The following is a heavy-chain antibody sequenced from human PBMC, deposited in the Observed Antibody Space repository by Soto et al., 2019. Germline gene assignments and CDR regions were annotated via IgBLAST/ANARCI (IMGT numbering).Heavy chain of an antibody. CDR1: GFTFSSYA. Sequence: GWSLRLSCAASGFTFSSYAMSWVRQAPGKGLEWVSSISGSGGSTYYADSVKGRFTISRDNSKNTLYLQMNSLRAEDTAVYYCAKDMSAVGATLYFDYWGHGTMGTVSS. CDR2: ISGSGGST. V-gene: IGHV3-23*01. CDR3: AKDMSAVGATLYFDY. D-gene: IGHD1-26*01. J-gene: IGHJ4*01.